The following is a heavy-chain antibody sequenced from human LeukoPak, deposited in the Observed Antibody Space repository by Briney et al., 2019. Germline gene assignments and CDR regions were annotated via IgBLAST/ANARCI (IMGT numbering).Heavy chain of an antibody. CDR1: GFTFRSHA. V-gene: IGHV3-23*01. CDR2: IYENGGTT. J-gene: IGHJ4*02. D-gene: IGHD2-21*01. CDR3: AKDFRIGYSAHFDY. Sequence: GGSLRLSCVGSGFTFRSHAMSWVRQAPEKGLEFVSGIYENGGTTYYADSVKGRFSISRDNSKNTLYLQMDSLRGEDTAVYYCAKDFRIGYSAHFDYWGQGALVTISS.